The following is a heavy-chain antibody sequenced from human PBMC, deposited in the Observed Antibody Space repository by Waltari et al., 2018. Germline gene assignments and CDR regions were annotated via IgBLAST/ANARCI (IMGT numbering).Heavy chain of an antibody. CDR3: ARDRGRGLYLDS. CDR2: VYGGGRT. V-gene: IGHV4-4*02. Sequence: QLQLQESGPGLVKPSGTLSLTCAVSGDSMSSAYWWSWVRQPPGKGLEWIGQVYGGGRTNYNPSFASRVTVALDTYNKQFSLTVTSATASDTAVYYCARDRGRGLYLDSWG. CDR1: GDSMSSAYW. D-gene: IGHD2-15*01. J-gene: IGHJ4*01.